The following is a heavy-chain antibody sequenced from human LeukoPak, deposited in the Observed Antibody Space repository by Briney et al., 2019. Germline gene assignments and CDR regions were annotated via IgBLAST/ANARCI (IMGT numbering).Heavy chain of an antibody. Sequence: SVRVSCKASGGTFTSYAISWVRQAPGQGREWMGRIIPILGIANYAQKFQGRVTITADKSTSTAYMELSSPRSEDTAVYSCAILTAMDYYYGMDVWGQGTTVTVSS. V-gene: IGHV1-69*04. J-gene: IGHJ6*02. CDR2: IIPILGIA. CDR3: AILTAMDYYYGMDV. D-gene: IGHD5-18*01. CDR1: GGTFTSYA.